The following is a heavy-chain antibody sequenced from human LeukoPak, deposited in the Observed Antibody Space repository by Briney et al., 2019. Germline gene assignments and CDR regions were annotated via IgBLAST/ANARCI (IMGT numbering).Heavy chain of an antibody. Sequence: EASVKVSCKASGYTFTSYYMHWVRQARGQGLEWMGIINPSGGSTSYAQKFQGRVTMTRDTSTSTVYMELSSLRSEDTAVYYCAREWLAYCGGDCYSGYFDYWGQGTLVTVSS. V-gene: IGHV1-46*01. CDR2: INPSGGST. CDR3: AREWLAYCGGDCYSGYFDY. CDR1: GYTFTSYY. D-gene: IGHD2-21*02. J-gene: IGHJ4*02.